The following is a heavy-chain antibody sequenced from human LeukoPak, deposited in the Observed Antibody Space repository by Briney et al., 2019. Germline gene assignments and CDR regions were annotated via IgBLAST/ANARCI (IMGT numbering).Heavy chain of an antibody. D-gene: IGHD6-19*01. Sequence: SETLSLTCTASGDSISGLTYSWGWVRQPPGKGLEWIGYMHYSENTYYNPSLKSRVTISVDTSKIQFSLKLSSVTAADTAVYYCVRYRSGWYRFDYWGQGTLVTVSS. CDR1: GDSISGLTYS. V-gene: IGHV4-39*01. CDR3: VRYRSGWYRFDY. J-gene: IGHJ4*02. CDR2: MHYSENT.